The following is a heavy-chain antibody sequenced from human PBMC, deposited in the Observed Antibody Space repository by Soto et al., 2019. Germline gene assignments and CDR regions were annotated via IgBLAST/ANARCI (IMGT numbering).Heavy chain of an antibody. J-gene: IGHJ4*02. CDR1: GGSISSSSYY. V-gene: IGHV4-61*05. D-gene: IGHD2-21*01. CDR2: IYYSGST. CDR3: ARGLLMARPFDY. Sequence: SETLSLTCTVSGGSISSSSYYWGWIRQPPGKGLEWIGYIYYSGSTNYNPSLKSRVTISVDTSKNQFSLKLSSVTAADTAVYYCARGLLMARPFDYWGQGTLVTVSS.